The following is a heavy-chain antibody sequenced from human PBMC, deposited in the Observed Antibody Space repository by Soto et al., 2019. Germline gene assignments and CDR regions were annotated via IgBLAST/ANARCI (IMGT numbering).Heavy chain of an antibody. D-gene: IGHD4-4*01. CDR3: ARDPAIYSGKFDYGLDV. CDR1: GFTFSNYE. Sequence: PGGSLRLSCAVSGFTFSNYEMNWVRQAPGKGLEWGSYIGTSGRTIYYADSVRGRFTISRDNAKNSLYLQMNSLRAEDTAVYYCARDPAIYSGKFDYGLDVWGQGTTVTVSS. V-gene: IGHV3-48*03. CDR2: IGTSGRTI. J-gene: IGHJ6*02.